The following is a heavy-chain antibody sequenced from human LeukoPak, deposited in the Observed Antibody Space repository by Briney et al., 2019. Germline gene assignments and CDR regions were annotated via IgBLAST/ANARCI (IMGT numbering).Heavy chain of an antibody. CDR2: IIPIFGTA. J-gene: IGHJ4*02. D-gene: IGHD5-18*01. V-gene: IGHV1-69*01. CDR3: AIGKVSYGYGDRLTVCY. Sequence: GSSVKVSCKASGDTFTSYAISWVRQAPGQGLEWMGGIIPIFGTANYAQKFQGRVTITADASTSTAYMELSSLRSEDTAVYYCAIGKVSYGYGDRLTVCYWGQGTLVTVSS. CDR1: GDTFTSYA.